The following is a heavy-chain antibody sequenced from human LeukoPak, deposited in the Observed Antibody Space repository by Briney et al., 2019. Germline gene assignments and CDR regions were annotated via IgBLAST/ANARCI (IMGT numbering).Heavy chain of an antibody. V-gene: IGHV3-23*01. J-gene: IGHJ3*02. D-gene: IGHD5-12*01. CDR2: ISGSGGST. CDR3: AKDSDIGPPGSPFYAFDI. Sequence: PGGSLRLSCAASGFTFSSYAMNWVRQAPGKGLEWVSAISGSGGSTYFADSVKGRFTISRDNSKNTLYLQMNSLRVEDTAVYFCAKDSDIGPPGSPFYAFDIWGQGTMVTVSS. CDR1: GFTFSSYA.